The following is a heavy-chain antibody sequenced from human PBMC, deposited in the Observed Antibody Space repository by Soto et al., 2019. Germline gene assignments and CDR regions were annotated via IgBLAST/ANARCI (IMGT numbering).Heavy chain of an antibody. V-gene: IGHV3-33*01. CDR1: GFTFSSYG. CDR2: IWYDGSNK. Sequence: QVQLVESGGGVVQPGRSLRLSCAASGFTFSSYGMHWVRQAPGKGLEWMAVIWYDGSNKYYADSVKGRFTISRDNSKNTLYLQMNSLRAEDTAVYYCARDRHCSGGSCYVGYFDYWGQGTLVTVSS. CDR3: ARDRHCSGGSCYVGYFDY. J-gene: IGHJ4*02. D-gene: IGHD2-15*01.